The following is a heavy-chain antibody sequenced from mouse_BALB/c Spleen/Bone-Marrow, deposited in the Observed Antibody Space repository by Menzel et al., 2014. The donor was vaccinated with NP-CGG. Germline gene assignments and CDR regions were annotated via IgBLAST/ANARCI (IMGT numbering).Heavy chain of an antibody. V-gene: IGHV1-69*02. Sequence: VQLQQSGAELVRPGASVKLSCKASGYSFTSYWMNWVKQRPGQGLEWIGVIHPSGSETRLNQNFKDKATLTVDKSSSTAYIQLSSPTSEDSAVYYCARSRGEGYWGQGTLVTVSA. J-gene: IGHJ3*01. CDR3: ARSRGEGY. CDR1: GYSFTSYW. CDR2: IHPSGSET.